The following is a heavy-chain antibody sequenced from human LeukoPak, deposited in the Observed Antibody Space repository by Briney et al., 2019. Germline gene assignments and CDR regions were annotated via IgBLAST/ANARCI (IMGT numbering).Heavy chain of an antibody. D-gene: IGHD6-19*01. Sequence: GASVKVSCKASGYIFTGYYMHWVRQAPGQGLEWMGRINPNSGGTNYAQKFQGRVTITADESTSTAYMELSSLRSEDTAVYYCARDPYIVVAGYPPPNWFDPWGQGTLVTVSS. J-gene: IGHJ5*02. CDR2: INPNSGGT. CDR3: ARDPYIVVAGYPPPNWFDP. CDR1: GYIFTGYY. V-gene: IGHV1-2*06.